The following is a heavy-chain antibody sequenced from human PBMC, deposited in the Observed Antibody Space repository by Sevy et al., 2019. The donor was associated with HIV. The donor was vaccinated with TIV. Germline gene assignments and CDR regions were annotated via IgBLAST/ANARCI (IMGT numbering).Heavy chain of an antibody. J-gene: IGHJ3*02. CDR1: GGSFSDYY. Sequence: SETLSLTCAVYGGSFSDYYCNWIRQSPGKGLEWIGEINYSGSTNYKSSLKSRVILSVDTSKNQFSLKVNSVTAADTAVYYCAGKTTVTVYDAFDMWGQGTKVTVSS. V-gene: IGHV4-34*01. CDR3: AGKTTVTVYDAFDM. CDR2: INYSGST. D-gene: IGHD4-17*01.